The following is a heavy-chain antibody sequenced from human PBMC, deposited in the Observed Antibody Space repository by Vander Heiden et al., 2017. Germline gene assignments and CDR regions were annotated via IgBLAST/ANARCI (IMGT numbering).Heavy chain of an antibody. J-gene: IGHJ4*02. V-gene: IGHV3-15*01. D-gene: IGHD3-22*01. CDR1: GVTSSYAW. Sequence: VQLVESGGGLVKPGGSLRPSCGASGVTSSYAWVSWVRQAPGKGLEWIGRIKSKTDGGTTDYAASVKGKFTISSDDSKNTLYLQMNSLKTEDTAVYYCTTELYYYDSSGYYYDYWGQRTLVTVSS. CDR2: IKSKTDGGTT. CDR3: TTELYYYDSSGYYYDY.